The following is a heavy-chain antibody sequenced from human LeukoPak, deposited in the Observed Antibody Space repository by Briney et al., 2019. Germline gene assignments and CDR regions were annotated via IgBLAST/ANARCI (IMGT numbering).Heavy chain of an antibody. J-gene: IGHJ4*02. D-gene: IGHD6-19*01. CDR3: ARTFIAVAGYFDY. V-gene: IGHV3-30*04. CDR1: GFTFSSYA. Sequence: GGSLRLSCAASGFTFSSYAMHWVRQAPGKGLEWVAVISYDGSNKYYADSVKGRFTISRDNSKNTLYLQMNSLRAEDTAVYYCARTFIAVAGYFDYWGQGILVTVSS. CDR2: ISYDGSNK.